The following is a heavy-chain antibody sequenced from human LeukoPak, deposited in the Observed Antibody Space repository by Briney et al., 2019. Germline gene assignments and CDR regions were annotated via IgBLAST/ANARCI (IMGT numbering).Heavy chain of an antibody. V-gene: IGHV3-21*01. CDR1: EFTFSSYA. Sequence: AGGSLRLSCAASEFTFSSYAMSWVRQAPGKGLEWVSSISSSSSYIYYADSVKGRFTISRDNAKNSLYLQMNSLRAEDTAVYYCARDGVYNWNDGGYYWGQGTLVTVSS. CDR3: ARDGVYNWNDGGYY. J-gene: IGHJ4*02. D-gene: IGHD1-20*01. CDR2: ISSSSSYI.